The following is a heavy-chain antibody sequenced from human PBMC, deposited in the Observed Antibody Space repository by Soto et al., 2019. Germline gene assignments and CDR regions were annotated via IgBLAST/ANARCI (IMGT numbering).Heavy chain of an antibody. CDR2: INPNSGGT. D-gene: IGHD2-2*02. J-gene: IGHJ6*02. CDR3: ARGVPGYCSSTSCYTDYYYGMDV. Sequence: RASVKVSCKASGYTFTGYYMHWVRQAPGQGLEWMGWINPNSGGTNYAQKFQGRVTMTRDTSISTAYMELSRLRSDDTAVYYCARGVPGYCSSTSCYTDYYYGMDVWGQGTTVTVSS. V-gene: IGHV1-2*02. CDR1: GYTFTGYY.